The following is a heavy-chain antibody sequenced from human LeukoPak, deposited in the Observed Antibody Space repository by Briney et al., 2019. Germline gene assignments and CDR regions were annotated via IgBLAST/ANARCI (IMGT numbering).Heavy chain of an antibody. D-gene: IGHD1/OR15-1a*01. CDR3: ARDLMAGTTY. Sequence: KSSGTLSLTCAVSGGSISRSNWWSWVRRPPGKGLQWIGEIHHSGSTDYNPSLKSRVTISVDKSKNHFSLKLSSVTAADTAVYYCARDLMAGTTYWGQGTLVTVSS. CDR2: IHHSGST. J-gene: IGHJ4*02. V-gene: IGHV4-4*02. CDR1: GGSISRSNW.